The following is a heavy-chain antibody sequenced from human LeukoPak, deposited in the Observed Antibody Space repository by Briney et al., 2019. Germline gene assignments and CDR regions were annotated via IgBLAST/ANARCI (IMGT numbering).Heavy chain of an antibody. J-gene: IGHJ6*02. CDR3: ASAIRYYDSSGYPPHYYYYYGMDV. CDR2: IYPGDSDT. D-gene: IGHD3-22*01. V-gene: IGHV5-51*01. Sequence: GESLKISCKGSGYSFTSYWIGWVRQVPGKGLEWMGIIYPGDSDTRYSPSFQGQVTISADKSISTAYLQWSSLKASDTAMYYCASAIRYYDSSGYPPHYYYYYGMDVWGQGTTVTVSS. CDR1: GYSFTSYW.